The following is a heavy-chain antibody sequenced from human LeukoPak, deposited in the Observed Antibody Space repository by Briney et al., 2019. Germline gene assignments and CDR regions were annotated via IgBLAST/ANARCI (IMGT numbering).Heavy chain of an antibody. CDR1: GFTVSSNY. D-gene: IGHD1-7*01. J-gene: IGHJ4*02. CDR2: IYSSDST. CDR3: ARGNWNYPFDY. Sequence: GGSLRLSCAASGFTVSSNYMSWVRQAPGKGLEWVSVIYSSDSTYYADSVKGRFTISRDNSKNTLYLQMNSPRAEDTAVYYCARGNWNYPFDYWGQGTLVTVSS. V-gene: IGHV3-53*01.